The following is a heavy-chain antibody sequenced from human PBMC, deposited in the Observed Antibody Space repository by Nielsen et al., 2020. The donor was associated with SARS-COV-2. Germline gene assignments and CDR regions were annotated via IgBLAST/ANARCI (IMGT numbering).Heavy chain of an antibody. V-gene: IGHV3-30*03. J-gene: IGHJ6*02. CDR1: GFTFSSYG. D-gene: IGHD3-3*01. CDR3: ARDLGDFWSGYHRPYYYYGMDV. Sequence: LSLTCAASGFTFSSYGMHWVRQAPGKGLEWVAVISYDGSNKYYADSVKGRFTISRDNSKNTLYLQMNSLRAEDTAVYYCARDLGDFWSGYHRPYYYYGMDVWGQGTTVTVSS. CDR2: ISYDGSNK.